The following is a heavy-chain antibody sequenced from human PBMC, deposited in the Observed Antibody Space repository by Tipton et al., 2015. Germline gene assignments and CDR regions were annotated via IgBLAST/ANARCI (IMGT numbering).Heavy chain of an antibody. Sequence: QSGAEVKKPGASVRGSCKASGYTFITYNMHWVRQAPGQGLEWLGFINPRGGTITNTQSFQGRVTLTRDTSTSTVYRELTSLRSEDTAMYYCVRGGAVSGQRTPFDYWGQGTLVTVSS. CDR3: VRGGAVSGQRTPFDY. CDR2: INPRGGTI. J-gene: IGHJ4*02. CDR1: GYTFITYN. D-gene: IGHD1-26*01. V-gene: IGHV1-46*03.